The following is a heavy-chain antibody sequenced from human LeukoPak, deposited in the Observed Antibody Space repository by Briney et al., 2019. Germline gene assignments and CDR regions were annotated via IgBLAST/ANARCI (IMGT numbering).Heavy chain of an antibody. CDR3: ARNWGRNDGPVNY. CDR1: GYSISSGYY. J-gene: IGHJ4*02. Sequence: PSETLSLTCTVSGYSISSGYYWGWIRQPPGKGLEWIGSIYHSGSTYYNPSLKSRVTISVDTSKNQFSLKLSSVTAADTAVYYCARNWGRNDGPVNYWGQGTLVTVSS. V-gene: IGHV4-38-2*02. D-gene: IGHD1-1*01. CDR2: IYHSGST.